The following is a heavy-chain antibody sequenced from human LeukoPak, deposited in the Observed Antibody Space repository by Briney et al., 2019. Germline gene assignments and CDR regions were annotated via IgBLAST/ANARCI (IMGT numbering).Heavy chain of an antibody. CDR2: INHSGST. Sequence: GSLRLSCAASGFTFSDYYMSWIRQPPGKGLEWIGEINHSGSTNYNPSLKSRVTISVDTSKNQFSLNLNSVTAADTAVYYCASRKLANDYWGQGTLVTVSS. J-gene: IGHJ4*02. V-gene: IGHV4-34*01. D-gene: IGHD1-1*01. CDR1: GFTFSDYY. CDR3: ASRKLANDY.